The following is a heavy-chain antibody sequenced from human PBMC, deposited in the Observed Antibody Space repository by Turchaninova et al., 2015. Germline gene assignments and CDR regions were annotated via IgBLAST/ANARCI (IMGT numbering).Heavy chain of an antibody. J-gene: IGHJ4*02. Sequence: EVQLGQSGAEVKKPGGDRRYSCEASGYTFTNYGSARECQNPGKGLEWKGNIYPGDSDTRYIPSFQGQVTISADKSITTAYLQWRSLKASDTAIYYCARRDNLAFDLWGQGTLVTVSS. V-gene: IGHV5-51*03. D-gene: IGHD1-14*01. CDR1: GYTFTNYG. CDR3: ARRDNLAFDL. CDR2: IYPGDSDT.